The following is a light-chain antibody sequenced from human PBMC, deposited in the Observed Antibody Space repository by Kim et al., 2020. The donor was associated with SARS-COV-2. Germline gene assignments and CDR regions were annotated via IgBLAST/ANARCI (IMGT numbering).Light chain of an antibody. CDR1: HSNIGSGT. J-gene: IGLJ2*01. V-gene: IGLV1-44*01. CDR2: SNT. Sequence: GQMVTISCSGSHSNIGSGTVSWYQQFPGTAPKLLIYSNTQRPSRVPDRVSGSKSGTSASLAISGLQPDDEATYYCSAWDDGVDGWIFGGGTQLTVL. CDR3: SAWDDGVDGWI.